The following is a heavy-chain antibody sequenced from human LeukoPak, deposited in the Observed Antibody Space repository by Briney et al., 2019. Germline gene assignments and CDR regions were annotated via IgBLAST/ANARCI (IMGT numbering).Heavy chain of an antibody. V-gene: IGHV4-61*02. Sequence: SETLSLTCTVSGGSISSGTYYWSWIRQPAGKGLEWIGRIYISGSTNYNPSLKSRVTMSVDTSKNQFSLNLSSVTAADTAVYYCARDAWFGAGRTFDYWGQGTLVTVSS. CDR1: GGSISSGTYY. D-gene: IGHD3-10*01. CDR3: ARDAWFGAGRTFDY. CDR2: IYISGST. J-gene: IGHJ4*02.